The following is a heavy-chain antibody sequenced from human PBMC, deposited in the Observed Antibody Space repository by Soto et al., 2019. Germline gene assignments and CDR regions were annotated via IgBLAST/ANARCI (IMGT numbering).Heavy chain of an antibody. CDR1: GASISYGGFS. J-gene: IGHJ4*02. D-gene: IGHD5-12*01. V-gene: IGHV4-30-2*06. Sequence: SETLSLTCTVSGASISYGGFSWSWIRQSPGKGLEWIGYISHLENTYLHPSFKSRLTMSIDRTRNQFSLKLSSVTAADMAVYYCARGGGYGSFDYWGQGVLVTVSS. CDR3: ARGGGYGSFDY. CDR2: ISHLENT.